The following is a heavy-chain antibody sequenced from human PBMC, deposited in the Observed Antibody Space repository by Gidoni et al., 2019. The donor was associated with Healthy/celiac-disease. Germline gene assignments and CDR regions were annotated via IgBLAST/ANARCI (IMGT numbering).Heavy chain of an antibody. CDR3: AKDYYDFWSGYYGHLDY. J-gene: IGHJ4*02. Sequence: QVQMVESGGGVVQTGRSLRLSCAASGFTLSSYAMHWVRQAPGKGLEWVALISYDGSNKYYADSVKGRFTISRDNSRNTLYLQMNSLRAEDTAVYYCAKDYYDFWSGYYGHLDYWGQGTLGTVSS. CDR1: GFTLSSYA. CDR2: ISYDGSNK. V-gene: IGHV3-30-3*01. D-gene: IGHD3-3*01.